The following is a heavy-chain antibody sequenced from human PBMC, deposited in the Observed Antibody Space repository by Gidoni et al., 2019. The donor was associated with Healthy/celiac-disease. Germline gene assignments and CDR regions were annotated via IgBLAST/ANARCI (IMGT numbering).Heavy chain of an antibody. CDR2: IYTSGST. CDR3: ASGKSRDGYNHASFDY. V-gene: IGHV4-4*07. Sequence: QVQLQASGPGLVQPSETLSITCTVSDGSISSCYWSWIRQPAGKGLEWIGRIYTSGSTNYNPSLKSRVTMSVDTSKNQFSLKLSSVTAADTAVYYCASGKSRDGYNHASFDYWGQGTLVTVSS. J-gene: IGHJ4*02. CDR1: DGSISSCY. D-gene: IGHD5-12*01.